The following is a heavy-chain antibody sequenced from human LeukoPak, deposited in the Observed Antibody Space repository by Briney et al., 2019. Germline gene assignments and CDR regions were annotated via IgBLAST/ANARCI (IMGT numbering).Heavy chain of an antibody. CDR2: IKSKPAGETT. CDR3: TTCGGDCYFSY. J-gene: IGHJ4*01. D-gene: IGHD2-21*02. CDR1: GFTFTNAW. V-gene: IGHV3-15*01. Sequence: PGGSLRLACAASGFTFTNAWMNWVRQSPGKGLEWVGRIKSKPAGETTTYAASVEGRFTISRDDSRNTLYLQMNSLKTEGTAMYFCTTCGGDCYFSYWGHGTLVTVSA.